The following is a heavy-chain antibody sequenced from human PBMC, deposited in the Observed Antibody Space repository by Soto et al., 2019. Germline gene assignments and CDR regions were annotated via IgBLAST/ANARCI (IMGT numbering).Heavy chain of an antibody. J-gene: IGHJ4*02. CDR1: GDSVSSGTYD. D-gene: IGHD3-22*01. CDR2: ISTNGIT. V-gene: IGHV4-61*03. CDR3: PRGPLPCSEGSGFYYRGPPVH. Sequence: SETLSLTCSVSGDSVSSGTYDWNWIRQSPGKGLEWIGYISTNGITNYNPSLKSRVTISVDTSENNLSLRLSSVTAADTAVYQCPRGPLPCSEGSGFYYRGPPVHWGLGSLVTVSS.